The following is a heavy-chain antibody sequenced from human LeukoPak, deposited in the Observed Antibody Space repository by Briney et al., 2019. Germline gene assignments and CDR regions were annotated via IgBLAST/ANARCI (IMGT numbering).Heavy chain of an antibody. CDR3: ARALGQHYFDY. CDR1: GFPFSTYW. V-gene: IGHV3-74*01. J-gene: IGHJ4*02. Sequence: HPGGSLRLSCAASGFPFSTYWMQWVRQATGGGLVWVSRINADGSSTTYADSVKGLFTISRDNAKNTLYLQMNSLRAEDKAVYYCARALGQHYFDYWGQGTLVTVSS. CDR2: INADGSST. D-gene: IGHD7-27*01.